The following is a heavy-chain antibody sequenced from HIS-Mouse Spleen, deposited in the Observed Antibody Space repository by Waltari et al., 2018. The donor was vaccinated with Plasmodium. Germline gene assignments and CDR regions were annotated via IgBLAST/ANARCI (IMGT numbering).Heavy chain of an antibody. CDR1: GYTFTDYY. V-gene: IGHV1-2*02. CDR2: INPNSGCT. CDR3: ARVLGYKAAAGTFVEYFQH. J-gene: IGHJ1*01. D-gene: IGHD6-13*01. Sequence: QVQLVQSGAEVKKPGASVKVSCKASGYTFTDYYMTWVRQAPGLGLEWRGWINPNSGCTNYAQKFQGRVTMTRDTSISTAYMELSRLRSDDTAVYYCARVLGYKAAAGTFVEYFQHWGQGTLVTVSS.